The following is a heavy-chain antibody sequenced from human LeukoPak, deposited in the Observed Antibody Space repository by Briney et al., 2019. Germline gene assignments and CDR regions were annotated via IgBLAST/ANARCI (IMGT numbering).Heavy chain of an antibody. Sequence: PGGSLRLSCAASGFTFSSYAMHWVRQAPGKGLEWVAVISYDGSNKYYADSVKSRFTISRDNSKNALYLQMNSLRAEDTAVYYCARDDGPYFDYWGQGTLVTVSS. CDR2: ISYDGSNK. V-gene: IGHV3-30-3*01. J-gene: IGHJ4*02. CDR1: GFTFSSYA. CDR3: ARDDGPYFDY.